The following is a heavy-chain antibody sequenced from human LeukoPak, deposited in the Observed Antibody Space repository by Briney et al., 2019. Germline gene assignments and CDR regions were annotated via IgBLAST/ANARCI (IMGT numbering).Heavy chain of an antibody. CDR1: GFTFSNFA. V-gene: IGHV3-23*01. CDR2: ISGSGDTT. Sequence: PGGSLRLSCAASGFTFSNFAMSWVRQAPGKGLEWVSAISGSGDTTYYADSVMGRFTISRDSSKNTLFLQMNSPRAEDAAIYYCAKHRSEVAMAALNYWGQGTLVTVSS. D-gene: IGHD5-24*01. CDR3: AKHRSEVAMAALNY. J-gene: IGHJ4*02.